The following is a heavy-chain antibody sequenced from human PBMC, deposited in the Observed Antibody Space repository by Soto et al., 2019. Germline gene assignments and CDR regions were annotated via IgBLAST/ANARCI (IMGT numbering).Heavy chain of an antibody. CDR3: ATAEVDY. CDR1: GFTFGYYW. CDR2: MTGDGRTT. J-gene: IGHJ4*02. V-gene: IGHV3-74*03. Sequence: PGGSLRLSCAASGFTFGYYWMHWVRQPPGKGPEWVSRMTGDGRTTQYADSAKGRLTASRDNAKSTLYLQMNSLRAEDTAVYYCATAEVDYWGPGTLVTVSS.